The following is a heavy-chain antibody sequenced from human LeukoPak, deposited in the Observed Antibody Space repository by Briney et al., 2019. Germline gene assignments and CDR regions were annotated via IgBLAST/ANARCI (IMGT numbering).Heavy chain of an antibody. V-gene: IGHV4-38-2*02. J-gene: IGHJ4*02. CDR1: GYSISSGYY. Sequence: PSETLSLTCTVSGYSISSGYYWGWIRQPPGKGLEWTGSIDHSGSTNYNPSLKSRVTISVDTSKNQFSLKLSSVTAADTAVYYCARDRGSQPFIDYWGQGTLVTVSS. CDR2: IDHSGST. D-gene: IGHD1-26*01. CDR3: ARDRGSQPFIDY.